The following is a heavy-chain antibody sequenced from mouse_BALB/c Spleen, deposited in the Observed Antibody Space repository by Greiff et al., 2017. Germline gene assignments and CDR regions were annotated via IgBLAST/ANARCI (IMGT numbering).Heavy chain of an antibody. CDR3: ARGRNVFSDY. J-gene: IGHJ2*01. Sequence: QVQLQQSAAELARPGASVKMSCKASGYTFTSYTMHWVKQRPGQGLEWIGYINPSSGYTEYNQKFKDKTTLTADKSSSTAYMQLSSLTSEDSAVYYCARGRNVFSDYWGQGTTLTVSS. CDR2: INPSSGYT. CDR1: GYTFTSYT. V-gene: IGHV1-4*02.